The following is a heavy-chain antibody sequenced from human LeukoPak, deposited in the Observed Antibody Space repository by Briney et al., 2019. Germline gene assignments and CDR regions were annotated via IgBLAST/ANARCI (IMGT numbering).Heavy chain of an antibody. CDR1: NYTFSTFG. CDR3: ARVGLLRGVIILYFDY. D-gene: IGHD3-10*01. J-gene: IGHJ4*02. CDR2: ISGYNGNT. V-gene: IGHV1-18*04. Sequence: ASVKVSFKASNYTFSTFGITWVRQDPGQGLEWMGWISGYNGNTNYAQKFLARVTMTTDPSTTTAYMELRSLRSDDTAVYYCARVGLLRGVIILYFDYWGQGTLVTVSS.